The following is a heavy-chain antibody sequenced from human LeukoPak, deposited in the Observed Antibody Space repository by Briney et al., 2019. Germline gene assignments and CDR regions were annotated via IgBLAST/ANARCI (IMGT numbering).Heavy chain of an antibody. J-gene: IGHJ4*02. CDR1: GFTFSNYW. D-gene: IGHD6-13*01. CDR2: IKEDGSEK. Sequence: GGSLRLSCAASGFTFSNYWMSWVRQAPGKGLEWAANIKEDGSEKYYVDSVKGRFTISRDNARNSLYPQMNSLRAEDTAVYYCASGRQLGYWGQGTLVTVPS. V-gene: IGHV3-7*01. CDR3: ASGRQLGY.